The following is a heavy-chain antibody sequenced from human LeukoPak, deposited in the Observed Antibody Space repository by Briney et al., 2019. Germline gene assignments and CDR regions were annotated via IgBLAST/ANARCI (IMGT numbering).Heavy chain of an antibody. V-gene: IGHV3-30*03. D-gene: IGHD3-9*01. J-gene: IGHJ4*02. CDR2: ISYDGNNK. Sequence: GRSLRLSCAASGFTFSNYGMHWVRQAPGKGLEWVAVISYDGNNKYYADSVKGRFTMSRDNSKNTLSLQMNSLRAEDTAVYCCARETAYYDILTGLFDYWGQGTLVTVSS. CDR1: GFTFSNYG. CDR3: ARETAYYDILTGLFDY.